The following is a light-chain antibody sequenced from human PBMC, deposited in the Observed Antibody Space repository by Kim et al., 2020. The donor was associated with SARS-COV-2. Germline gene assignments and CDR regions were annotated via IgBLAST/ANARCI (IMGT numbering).Light chain of an antibody. CDR1: QGISSY. Sequence: DIQLTQSPSFLSASVGDRVTITCRASQGISSYLAWYQQKPGKAPKLLIYAASTLQSGVPSRSSGSGSGTEFTLTISSLQPEDFATYYCKQLNSYRRVTLGGGTKVDIK. J-gene: IGKJ4*01. V-gene: IGKV1-9*01. CDR2: AAS. CDR3: KQLNSYRRVT.